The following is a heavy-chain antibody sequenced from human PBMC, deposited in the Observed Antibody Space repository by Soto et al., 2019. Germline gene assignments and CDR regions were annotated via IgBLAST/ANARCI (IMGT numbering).Heavy chain of an antibody. CDR3: ARHRDYYGSGSPPMDV. D-gene: IGHD3-10*01. CDR2: IDPSDSYT. V-gene: IGHV5-10-1*01. Sequence: GESLKISCKGSGYSFTSYWISWVRQMPGKGLEWMGRIDPSDSYTNYSPSFQGHVTISADKSISTAYLQWSSLKASDTAMYYCARHRDYYGSGSPPMDVWCQGTTVTVSS. J-gene: IGHJ6*02. CDR1: GYSFTSYW.